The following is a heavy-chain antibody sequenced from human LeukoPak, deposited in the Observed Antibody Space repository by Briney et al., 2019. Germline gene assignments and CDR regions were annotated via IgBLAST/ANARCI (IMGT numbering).Heavy chain of an antibody. V-gene: IGHV1-69*05. CDR2: INPIFGTA. Sequence: ASVKVSCKASGYTFTGYYMHWVRQAPGQGLEWMGWINPIFGTANYAQKFQGRVTITTDESTSTAYMELSSLRSEDTAVYYCARAGAYCGGDCYYYDYWGQGTLVTVSS. D-gene: IGHD2-21*01. CDR3: ARAGAYCGGDCYYYDY. CDR1: GYTFTGYY. J-gene: IGHJ4*02.